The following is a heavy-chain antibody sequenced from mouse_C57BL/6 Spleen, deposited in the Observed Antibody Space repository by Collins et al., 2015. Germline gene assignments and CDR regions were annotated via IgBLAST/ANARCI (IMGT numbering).Heavy chain of an antibody. J-gene: IGHJ4*01. CDR1: GYTFTGYW. CDR2: IFPGSVNT. CDR3: ARKYYAMDC. Sequence: QVQLQQSGTELMKPGASVKLSCKATGYTFTGYWIEWVKERPGHGLEWIGEIFPGSVNTNYNEKFKGKATFTADTSSNTAYMQLSSLTTEDSAIYYCARKYYAMDCWGQGTSVTVSS. V-gene: IGHV1-9*01.